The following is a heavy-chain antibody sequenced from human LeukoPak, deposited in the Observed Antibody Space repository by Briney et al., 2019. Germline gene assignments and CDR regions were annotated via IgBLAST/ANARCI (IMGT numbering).Heavy chain of an antibody. CDR3: ARRKWAVVTAPYYFDY. V-gene: IGHV1-8*01. CDR1: GYTFTSYD. CDR2: MNPNSGNT. Sequence: GASVKVSCKASGYTFTSYDINWVRQATGQGLEWMGWMNPNSGNTGYAQKFQGRVTMTRNTSISTAYMELSGLRSEDTAVYYCARRKWAVVTAPYYFDYWGQGTLVTVSS. J-gene: IGHJ4*02. D-gene: IGHD5-18*01.